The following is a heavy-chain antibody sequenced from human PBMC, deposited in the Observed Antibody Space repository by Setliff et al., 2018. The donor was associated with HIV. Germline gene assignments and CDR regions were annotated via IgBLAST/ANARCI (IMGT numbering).Heavy chain of an antibody. Sequence: LSLTCAVSGGSISSSNWWSWVRQPPGKGLGWIGSIYHSRRTYYNPSLKSRVTISVDTSKNQFSLKLTSVTAADTAVYYCARGGGEYYYDSSGYSLFDSWGQGTLVTVSS. D-gene: IGHD3-22*01. CDR3: ARGGGEYYYDSSGYSLFDS. J-gene: IGHJ4*02. V-gene: IGHV4-4*02. CDR2: IYHSRRT. CDR1: GGSISSSNW.